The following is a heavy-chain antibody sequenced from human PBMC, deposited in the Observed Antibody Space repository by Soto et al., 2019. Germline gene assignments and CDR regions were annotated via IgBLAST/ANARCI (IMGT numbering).Heavy chain of an antibody. J-gene: IGHJ4*02. D-gene: IGHD3-10*01. V-gene: IGHV3-21*01. Sequence: PGGSLRLSCAASGFTFSSYAMSWVRQAPGKGLEWVSAISSSSSYIYYADSVKGRFTISRDNAKNSLYLQMNSLRAEDTAVYYCARAGFSKGLANDYWGQGTLVTVSS. CDR2: ISSSSSYI. CDR3: ARAGFSKGLANDY. CDR1: GFTFSSYA.